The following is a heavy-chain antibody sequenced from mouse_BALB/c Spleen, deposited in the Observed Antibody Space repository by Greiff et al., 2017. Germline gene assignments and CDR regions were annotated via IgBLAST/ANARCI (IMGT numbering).Heavy chain of an antibody. J-gene: IGHJ4*01. D-gene: IGHD1-1*02. CDR1: GFSLTSYG. CDR2: IWAGGST. V-gene: IGHV2-9*02. Sequence: VQRVESGPGLVAPSQSLSITCTVSGFSLTSYGVHWVRQPPGKGLEWLGVIWAGGSTNYNSALMSRLSISKDNSKSQVFLKMNSLQTDDTAMYYCARDWGVYYLFYAMDYWGQGTSVTVPS. CDR3: ARDWGVYYLFYAMDY.